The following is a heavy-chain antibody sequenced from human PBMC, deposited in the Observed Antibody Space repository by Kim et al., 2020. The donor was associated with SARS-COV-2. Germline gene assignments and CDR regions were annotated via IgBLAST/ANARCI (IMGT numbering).Heavy chain of an antibody. CDR3: AKDGLTMIRGEPRYFDI. CDR1: GFTFSICA. D-gene: IGHD3-10*01. V-gene: IGHV3-23*01. Sequence: GGSLRLSCAASGFTFSICAMSWVRQAPGKGLEWVSGITGSGGSTYYADSVKGRFTISRDNSKNILYLQMNSLRAEDTAVYYCAKDGLTMIRGEPRYFDIWGQGTMVTVSS. CDR2: ITGSGGST. J-gene: IGHJ3*02.